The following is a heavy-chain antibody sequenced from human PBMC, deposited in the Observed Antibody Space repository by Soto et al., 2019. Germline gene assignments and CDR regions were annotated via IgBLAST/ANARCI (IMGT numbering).Heavy chain of an antibody. Sequence: SETLSLTCTVSGGSISSYYWSWIRQPPGKGLEWIGYIYYSGSTNYNPSLKSRVTISVDTAENQFSLKLSSVTAADTAVYYCASFCSPTRLGDKGGYFDYWGQGTLVTVSS. J-gene: IGHJ4*02. CDR2: IYYSGST. D-gene: IGHD2-15*01. CDR1: GGSISSYY. V-gene: IGHV4-59*01. CDR3: ASFCSPTRLGDKGGYFDY.